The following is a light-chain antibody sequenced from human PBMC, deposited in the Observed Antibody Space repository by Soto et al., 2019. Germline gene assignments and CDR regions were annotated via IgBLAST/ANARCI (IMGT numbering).Light chain of an antibody. CDR3: QQYGSSGT. CDR1: QSVSNNY. CDR2: GAS. J-gene: IGKJ1*01. Sequence: EIVLTQSPGTLSLSPGERATLSCRASQSVSNNYLAWYQQKPGQAPRLLIYGASNRATGIPDKLSGSGSATDLTITLSRKEPEGFGVYYCQQYGSSGTFGHGTKVQI. V-gene: IGKV3-20*01.